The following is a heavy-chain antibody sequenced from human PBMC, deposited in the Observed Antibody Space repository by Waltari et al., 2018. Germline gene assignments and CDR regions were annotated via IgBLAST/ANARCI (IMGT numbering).Heavy chain of an antibody. J-gene: IGHJ3*02. Sequence: QVQLVQSGAEVKKPGSSVKVSCKASGGTFSSYAISWVRQAPGQGLEWMGGIIPIFGTANYAQKFQGRVTITTDESTSTAYMELSSLRSEDTAVYYCARGAAGMGLETGDDAFDIWGQGTMVIVSS. CDR1: GGTFSSYA. V-gene: IGHV1-69*05. D-gene: IGHD6-13*01. CDR3: ARGAAGMGLETGDDAFDI. CDR2: IIPIFGTA.